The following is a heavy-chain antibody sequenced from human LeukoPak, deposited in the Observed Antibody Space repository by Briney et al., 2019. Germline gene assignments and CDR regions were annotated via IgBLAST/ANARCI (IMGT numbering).Heavy chain of an antibody. CDR3: ATYINWVAGDV. D-gene: IGHD1-1*01. V-gene: IGHV3-7*01. CDR2: INHEGGGI. CDR1: GFTFSESW. Sequence: GGSLRLSCAASGFTFSESWMTWVRQVPGLGLEWVAHINHEGGGIQYVDSVKGRFTISRDNAKGSVYLQMNSLRAEDTAIYHCATYINWVAGDVWGQGTTVIVSS. J-gene: IGHJ6*02.